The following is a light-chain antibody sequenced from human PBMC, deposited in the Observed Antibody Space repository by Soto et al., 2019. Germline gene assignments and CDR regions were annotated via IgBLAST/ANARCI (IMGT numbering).Light chain of an antibody. J-gene: IGLJ2*01. CDR3: SSSAGTKNMV. CDR2: EVS. V-gene: IGLV2-8*01. Sequence: QSALTQPPSASGSPGQSVTISCTGTPSDVGASNYVSWYQQHPGKAPKLMISEVSKRPSGVPDRFSGSKSGDTASLTVSWLQAEDEADYYCSSSAGTKNMVFGAGTKLTVL. CDR1: PSDVGASNY.